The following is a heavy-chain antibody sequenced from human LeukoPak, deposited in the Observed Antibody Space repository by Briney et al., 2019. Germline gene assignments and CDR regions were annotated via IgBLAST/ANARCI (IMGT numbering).Heavy chain of an antibody. CDR1: GFTFSSYG. CDR3: ARGGYSGNYYGMDV. CDR2: ISYDGSNK. J-gene: IGHJ6*02. V-gene: IGHV3-30*03. D-gene: IGHD1-26*01. Sequence: PGGSLRLSCAASGFTFSSYGMHWVRQAPGKGLEWVAVISYDGSNKYYADSVKGRFTISRDNSKNTVYLQMNSLRAEDTAVYYCARGGYSGNYYGMDVWGQGTTVTASS.